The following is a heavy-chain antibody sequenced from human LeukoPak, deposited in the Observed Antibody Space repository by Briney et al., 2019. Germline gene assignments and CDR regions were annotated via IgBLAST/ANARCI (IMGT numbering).Heavy chain of an antibody. V-gene: IGHV4-39*01. CDR1: GGSISSSSYY. J-gene: IGHJ5*02. D-gene: IGHD2-2*01. CDR3: ARRGYCSSTSCYEYWFDP. Sequence: SETLSLTCTVSGGSISSSSYYWGWIRQPPGKGLEWIGIIYYSGSTYYNPSLKSRLTISVDTSKSQFSLKLSSVTATDTAVYYCARRGYCSSTSCYEYWFDPWGQGTLVTVSA. CDR2: IYYSGST.